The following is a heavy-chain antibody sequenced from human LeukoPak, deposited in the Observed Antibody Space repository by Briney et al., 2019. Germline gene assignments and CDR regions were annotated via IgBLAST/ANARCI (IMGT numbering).Heavy chain of an antibody. CDR3: ARGYCSGGTCYLVENWLDP. Sequence: ASVKVSCKASGGTFSSYAISWVRQAPGQGLEWMGRIIPIFGTANYAQKFQGRVTITTDESTSTAYMELSSLRSEDTAVYYCARGYCSGGTCYLVENWLDPWGQGTLVTVSS. J-gene: IGHJ5*02. D-gene: IGHD2-15*01. V-gene: IGHV1-69*05. CDR1: GGTFSSYA. CDR2: IIPIFGTA.